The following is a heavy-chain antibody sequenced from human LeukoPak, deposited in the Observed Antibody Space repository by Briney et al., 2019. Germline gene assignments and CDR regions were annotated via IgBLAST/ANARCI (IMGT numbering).Heavy chain of an antibody. CDR3: ARGYSSWFFDY. V-gene: IGHV4-34*01. D-gene: IGHD6-13*01. CDR2: INHSGST. J-gene: IGHJ4*02. CDR1: GGSFSGYY. Sequence: TSETLSLTCAVYGGSFSGYYWSWIRQPPGKGLEWIGEINHSGSTNYNPSLKSRITISVDTSNNQFSLKLSSVTAADTAVYYCARGYSSWFFDYWGQGTLVTVSS.